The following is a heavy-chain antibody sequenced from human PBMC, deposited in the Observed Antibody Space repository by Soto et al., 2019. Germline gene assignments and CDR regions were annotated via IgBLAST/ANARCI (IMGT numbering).Heavy chain of an antibody. CDR1: GFTFTNYA. D-gene: IGHD5-12*01. CDR2: ISGSGGST. J-gene: IGHJ4*02. Sequence: EVQLLESGGGLLQPGGSLRLSCAASGFTFTNYAMSWVRQAPGKGLEWVSTISGSGGSTYYADSVKGRFTISRDNSKNTVYLQMNSLRAEDTAVYYCPNTDFSLVATIMYHCWGQGTLVTVSS. CDR3: PNTDFSLVATIMYHC. V-gene: IGHV3-23*01.